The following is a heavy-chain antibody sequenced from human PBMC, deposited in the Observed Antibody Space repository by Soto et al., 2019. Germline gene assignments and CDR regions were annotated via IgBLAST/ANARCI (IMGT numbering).Heavy chain of an antibody. D-gene: IGHD1-26*01. CDR1: GFTFRNSG. V-gene: IGHV3-33*01. Sequence: QVQLVESGGGVVQPGESLRISCVASGFTFRNSGMHWVRQAPGKGLEWVAVIWYDGSDKYYADSVKGRFTFSRDNPKNTLYLQMNSLRAEDTAVYYCVRDRDGVKWFELWGRGTLVTVSS. CDR3: VRDRDGVKWFEL. J-gene: IGHJ2*01. CDR2: IWYDGSDK.